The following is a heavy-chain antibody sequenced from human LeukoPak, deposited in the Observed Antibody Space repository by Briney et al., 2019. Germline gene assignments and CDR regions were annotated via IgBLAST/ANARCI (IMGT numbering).Heavy chain of an antibody. CDR1: GFMFDDFA. D-gene: IGHD3-10*01. Sequence: PGGSLRLSCAASGFMFDDFAMHWVRQSPGKGLEWVSGINWNSAKIGHADSVKGRFTISRDNAKNSLYLQMSSLRAEDTALYYCAKGPMGRGFDYWGQGTLVTVSS. V-gene: IGHV3-9*01. CDR3: AKGPMGRGFDY. CDR2: INWNSAKI. J-gene: IGHJ4*02.